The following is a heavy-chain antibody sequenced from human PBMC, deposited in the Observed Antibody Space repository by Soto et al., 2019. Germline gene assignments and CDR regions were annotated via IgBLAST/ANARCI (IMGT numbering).Heavy chain of an antibody. D-gene: IGHD1-26*01. CDR2: INPNSGDT. CDR1: GYTFTGYY. CDR3: AKGGAIVAAGTRVYLYNAMDV. V-gene: IGHV1-2*02. Sequence: SVKVSCKASGYTFTGYYVHWVRQAPGQGLEWMGWINPNSGDTYLAQRFQGRVTMNRDTSIGTAYMELRGLKSDDTAEYYCAKGGAIVAAGTRVYLYNAMDVWGQGTKVTVSS. J-gene: IGHJ6*02.